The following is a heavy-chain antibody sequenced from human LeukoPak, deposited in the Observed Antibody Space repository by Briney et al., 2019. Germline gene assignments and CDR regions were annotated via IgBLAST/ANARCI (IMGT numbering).Heavy chain of an antibody. Sequence: PSETLSLTCTVSGGSISSYYWSWIRQPPGKGLEWIGYIYYSGSTNYNPSLKSRVTISVDTSKNQFSLKLSSVTAADTAVYYCARSGIAAAGVLDYWGQGTLVTVSS. J-gene: IGHJ4*02. CDR1: GGSISSYY. D-gene: IGHD6-13*01. V-gene: IGHV4-59*01. CDR3: ARSGIAAAGVLDY. CDR2: IYYSGST.